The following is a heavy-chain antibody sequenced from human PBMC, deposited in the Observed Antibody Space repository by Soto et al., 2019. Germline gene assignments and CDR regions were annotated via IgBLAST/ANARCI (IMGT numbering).Heavy chain of an antibody. V-gene: IGHV2-70*12. CDR1: GFSLTTPGMC. CDR3: AHIRGAGAYYYYPMDV. Sequence: SGPTLVNPRPPLTLTCTFSGFSLTTPGMCVSWIRQPPGKALEWLAVIDWDDDKYYSTSLKTRLSISMDTSKNQVVLEMTNVAPVDTATYYCAHIRGAGAYYYYPMDVWGQGTTVTVSS. CDR2: IDWDDDK. J-gene: IGHJ6*02. D-gene: IGHD3-10*01.